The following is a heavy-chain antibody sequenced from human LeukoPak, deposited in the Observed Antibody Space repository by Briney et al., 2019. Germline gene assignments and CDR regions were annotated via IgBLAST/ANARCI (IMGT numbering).Heavy chain of an antibody. Sequence: GGSLRLSCAASGFTFSSYTMHWVRQAPGKGLEWVALISSDGSNKYYADSVKGRFTLSRDNSKNTLYLQMNSLRAEDTAVCYCAPSSLGTVTRLGDQWGQGSLVTVSS. CDR1: GFTFSSYT. J-gene: IGHJ4*02. CDR2: ISSDGSNK. D-gene: IGHD4-17*01. CDR3: APSSLGTVTRLGDQ. V-gene: IGHV3-30-3*01.